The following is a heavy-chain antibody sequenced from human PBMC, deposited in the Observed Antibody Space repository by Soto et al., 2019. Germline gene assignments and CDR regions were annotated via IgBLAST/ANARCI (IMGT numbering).Heavy chain of an antibody. V-gene: IGHV4-34*01. D-gene: IGHD3-10*01. CDR3: ARARYYYGSGSYYGMDV. CDR1: GGSFSGYY. CDR2: INHSGST. Sequence: PSETLSLTCAVYGGSFSGYYWSWIRQPPGKGLEWIGEINHSGSTNYSPSLKSRVTISVDTSKNQFSLKLSSVTAADTAVYYCARARYYYGSGSYYGMDVWGQGTTVTVSS. J-gene: IGHJ6*02.